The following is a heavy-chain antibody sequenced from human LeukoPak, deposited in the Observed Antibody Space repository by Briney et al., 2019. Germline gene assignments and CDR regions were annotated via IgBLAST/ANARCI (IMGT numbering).Heavy chain of an antibody. CDR3: ARGGDIVVVPAEYYFDY. V-gene: IGHV4-34*01. Sequence: SETLSLTCAVYGGSFSGYYWSWIRQPPGKGLEWIGEINHSGSTNYNPSLKSRVTISVDTSKNQFSLKLSSVAAAGTAVYYCARGGDIVVVPAEYYFDYWGQGTLVTVSS. CDR1: GGSFSGYY. J-gene: IGHJ4*02. D-gene: IGHD2-2*01. CDR2: INHSGST.